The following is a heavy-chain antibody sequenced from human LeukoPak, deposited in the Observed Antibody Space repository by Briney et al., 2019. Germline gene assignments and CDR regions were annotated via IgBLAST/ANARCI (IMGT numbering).Heavy chain of an antibody. V-gene: IGHV3-21*01. CDR2: ISSSSSYI. J-gene: IGHJ6*03. D-gene: IGHD1-26*01. CDR3: ARDGSGSYYDPPYYYYMDV. Sequence: KPGGSLRLSCAASGFTFSSYSMNWVRQAPGKGLEWVSSISSSSSYIYYADSVKGRFTISRDNAKNSLYLQMNSLRAEDTAVYYCARDGSGSYYDPPYYYYMDVWGKGTTVTVSS. CDR1: GFTFSSYS.